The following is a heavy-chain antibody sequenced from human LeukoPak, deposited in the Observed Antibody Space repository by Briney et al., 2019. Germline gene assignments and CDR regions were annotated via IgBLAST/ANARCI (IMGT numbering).Heavy chain of an antibody. CDR1: GGSMSSYY. CDR2: IYPSGST. V-gene: IGHV4-4*07. CDR3: ARGSQALDY. Sequence: PSETLSLTCTVSGGSMSSYYWSWIRQPAGRGLEWIGRIYPSGSTNYNPSLQSRVTMSVDTSKNQFSLKLSSVSVADTAVYYCARGSQALDYWGRGTLVTVSS. J-gene: IGHJ4*02.